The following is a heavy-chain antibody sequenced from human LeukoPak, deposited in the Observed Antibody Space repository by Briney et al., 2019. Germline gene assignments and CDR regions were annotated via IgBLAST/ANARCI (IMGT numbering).Heavy chain of an antibody. CDR3: AKVPHYGGNSPYFDS. CDR2: ISGSTGST. CDR1: GFTFSSYA. D-gene: IGHD4-23*01. Sequence: GGSLRLSCAASGFTFSSYAMNWVRQAPGKGLEWVSAISGSTGSTYYADSVKGRFTISRDNSKNTLYLQMNSLRAEDTAVYYCAKVPHYGGNSPYFDSWGQGTLVTVSS. V-gene: IGHV3-23*01. J-gene: IGHJ4*02.